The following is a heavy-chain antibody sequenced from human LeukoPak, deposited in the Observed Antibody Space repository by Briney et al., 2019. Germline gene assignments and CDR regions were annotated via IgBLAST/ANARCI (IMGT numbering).Heavy chain of an antibody. CDR3: AKDAGFEYCSGGTCYTGDY. J-gene: IGHJ4*02. V-gene: IGHV3-23*01. CDR1: GFTFSSYA. Sequence: GGSLRLSCAASGFTFSSYAMTWVRQAPGKGLEWASGISGNAAGTYYADSVQGRFTISRDNSKNTVYLQMNSLRAEDTAVYYCAKDAGFEYCSGGTCYTGDYWGQGTLVTVSS. D-gene: IGHD2-15*01. CDR2: ISGNAAGT.